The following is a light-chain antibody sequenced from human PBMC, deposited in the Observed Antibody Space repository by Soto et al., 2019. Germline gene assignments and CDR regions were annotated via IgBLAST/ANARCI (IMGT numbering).Light chain of an antibody. CDR3: QQYGSSTLT. Sequence: EIVMTQSPATPSVSPGPRPTLSCMASQSVSNNFAWYQQKPGQAPRLLIYDASTRATGVPARFSGSGSGTDFTLTISRLETEDFAVYYCQQYGSSTLTFGGGTKVDIK. J-gene: IGKJ4*01. CDR1: QSVSNN. CDR2: DAS. V-gene: IGKV3-15*01.